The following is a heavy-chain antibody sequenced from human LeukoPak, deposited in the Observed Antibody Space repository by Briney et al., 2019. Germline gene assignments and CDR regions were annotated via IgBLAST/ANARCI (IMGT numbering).Heavy chain of an antibody. CDR1: GGSISSGGYY. V-gene: IGHV4-30-2*01. Sequence: SSQTLPLTCTVSGGSISSGGYYWSWIRQPPGKGLEWIGYIYHSGSTYYNPSLKSRVTISVDRSKNQFSLKLSSVTAADTAVYYCARDPRGYDFWSDSNAFDIWGQGTMVTVSS. CDR2: IYHSGST. J-gene: IGHJ3*02. D-gene: IGHD3-3*01. CDR3: ARDPRGYDFWSDSNAFDI.